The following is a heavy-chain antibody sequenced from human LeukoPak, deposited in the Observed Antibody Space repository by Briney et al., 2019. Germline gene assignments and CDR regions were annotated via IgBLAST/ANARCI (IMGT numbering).Heavy chain of an antibody. D-gene: IGHD5-12*01. V-gene: IGHV3-33*01. CDR1: GFTFSSYG. Sequence: GRSLRLSCAASGFTFSSYGVHWVRQAPGKGLEWVAVIWYDGSNKYYADSVKGRFTISRDNSKNTLYLQMNSLRAEDTAVYYCARGYDQFDYWDQGTLVTVSS. J-gene: IGHJ4*02. CDR2: IWYDGSNK. CDR3: ARGYDQFDY.